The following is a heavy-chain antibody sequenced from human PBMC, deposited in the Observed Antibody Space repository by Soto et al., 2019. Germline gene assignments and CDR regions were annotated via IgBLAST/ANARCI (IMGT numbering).Heavy chain of an antibody. CDR1: GGSVTSYY. V-gene: IGHV4-59*02. J-gene: IGHJ4*02. CDR3: ARAMVTYAVGLYCFDS. CDR2: IFYSGIT. Sequence: ETLSLTCTVSGGSVTSYYWNWIRQTPGKGLEWIGYIFYSGITYYNPSLKSRVTMSLDTSTNQFSLKLSSVTAADTAVYYCARAMVTYAVGLYCFDSWGQGTLVTVSS. D-gene: IGHD3-16*01.